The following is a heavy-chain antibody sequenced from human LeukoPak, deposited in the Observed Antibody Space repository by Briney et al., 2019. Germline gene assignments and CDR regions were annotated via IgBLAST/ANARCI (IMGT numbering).Heavy chain of an antibody. Sequence: GASVKVSCKASGGTFSSYTISWVRQAPGQGLEWMGRIIPILGIANYAQKFQGRVTITADKSTSTAYMELSSLRSEGTAVYYCARGVIAGANWFDPWGQGTLVTVSS. V-gene: IGHV1-69*02. CDR3: ARGVIAGANWFDP. CDR2: IIPILGIA. J-gene: IGHJ5*02. CDR1: GGTFSSYT. D-gene: IGHD6-13*01.